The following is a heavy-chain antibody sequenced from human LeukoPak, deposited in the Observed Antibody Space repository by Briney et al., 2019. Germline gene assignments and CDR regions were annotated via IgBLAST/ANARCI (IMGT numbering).Heavy chain of an antibody. J-gene: IGHJ4*02. CDR1: GFTFSSYA. Sequence: GGSLRLSCAASGFTFSSYAMSWVRQAPGKGLEWVSAISGSGGSTYYADSVKGRFTISRDNSKNRLYLQMNSLRAEDTAVYYCAKDQNGSCEARVLVRWGQGTMVTVSS. D-gene: IGHD1-26*01. CDR2: ISGSGGST. CDR3: AKDQNGSCEARVLVR. V-gene: IGHV3-23*01.